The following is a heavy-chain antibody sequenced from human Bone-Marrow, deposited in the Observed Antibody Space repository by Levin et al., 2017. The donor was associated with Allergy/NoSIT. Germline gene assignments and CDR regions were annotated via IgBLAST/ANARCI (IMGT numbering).Heavy chain of an antibody. J-gene: IGHJ4*02. CDR2: FDPDDAET. CDR3: VTALSSRYDLMVADNFDF. Sequence: GESLKISCEVSGYTLTELSMHWVRQAPGKGLDWMGSFDPDDAETIYAQKFQGRVTMTEDTSTDTAYMEVSNLRSDDTAVYYCVTALSSRYDLMVADNFDFWGRGTLVTVSS. CDR1: GYTLTELS. V-gene: IGHV1-24*01. D-gene: IGHD5-12*01.